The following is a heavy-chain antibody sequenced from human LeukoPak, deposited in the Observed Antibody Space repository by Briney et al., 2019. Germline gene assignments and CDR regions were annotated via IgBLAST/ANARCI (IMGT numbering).Heavy chain of an antibody. Sequence: PGGSLRLSCAASGFTFSDYYMSWIRQAPGKGLEWVSYISSSGSTIYYADSVKGRFTISRDNAKNSLYLQMNSLRAEDTAAYYCASTDYSNYGYYYYYYMDVWGKGTTVTVSS. D-gene: IGHD4-11*01. CDR2: ISSSGSTI. V-gene: IGHV3-11*04. CDR1: GFTFSDYY. CDR3: ASTDYSNYGYYYYYYMDV. J-gene: IGHJ6*03.